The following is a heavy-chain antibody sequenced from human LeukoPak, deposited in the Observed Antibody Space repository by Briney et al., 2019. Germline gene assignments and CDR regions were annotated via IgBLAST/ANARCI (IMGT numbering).Heavy chain of an antibody. J-gene: IGHJ4*02. CDR3: ASAPHVNYFDF. V-gene: IGHV4-59*08. D-gene: IGHD2/OR15-2a*01. CDR1: GDSMTNYY. Sequence: PSETLSLTCTVSGDSMTNYYWSWIRQPPGMGLEWLGYISYSGSTNYNPSLKSRVTFSIDTSKNQFSLWLDSVTAADTAVYYCASAPHVNYFDFWGQGALVTVSA. CDR2: ISYSGST.